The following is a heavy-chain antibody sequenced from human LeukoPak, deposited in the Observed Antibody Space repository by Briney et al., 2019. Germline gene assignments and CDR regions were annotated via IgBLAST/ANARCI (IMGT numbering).Heavy chain of an antibody. CDR3: ARGLIAVAGTVYYYYYMDV. CDR1: GGSFSGYY. CDR2: INHSGST. V-gene: IGHV4-34*01. Sequence: PSETLSLTCAVYGGSFSGYYWSWIRQPPGKGLEWIGEINHSGSTNYNPSLKSRVTMSVDTSKNQFSLKLSSVTAADTAVYYCARGLIAVAGTVYYYYYMDVWGKGTTVTISS. D-gene: IGHD6-19*01. J-gene: IGHJ6*03.